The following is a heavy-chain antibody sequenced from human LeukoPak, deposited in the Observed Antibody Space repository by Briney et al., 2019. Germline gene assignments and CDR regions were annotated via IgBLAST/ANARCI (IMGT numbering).Heavy chain of an antibody. J-gene: IGHJ4*02. CDR3: ARAMMVVTNLWGVFDY. V-gene: IGHV3-30-3*01. CDR2: ISYDGSNK. CDR1: GFTFSSYA. Sequence: PGGSLRLSCAASGFTFSSYAMHWVRQAPGKGLGWVAVISYDGSNKYYADSVKGRFTISRDNSKNTLYLQMNSLRAEDTAVYYCARAMMVVTNLWGVFDYWGQGTLVPVSS. D-gene: IGHD3-22*01.